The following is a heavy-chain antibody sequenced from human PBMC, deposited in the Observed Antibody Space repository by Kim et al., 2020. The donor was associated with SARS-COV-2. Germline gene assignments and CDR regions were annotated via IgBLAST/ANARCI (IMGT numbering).Heavy chain of an antibody. Sequence: GGSLRLSCAASGFTFSSYWMSWVRQAPGKGLEWVANIKQDGSEKYYVDSVKGRFTISRDNAKNSLYLQMNSLRAEDTAVYYCARDGGLIAVAGTVFDYWGQGTLVTVSS. J-gene: IGHJ4*02. D-gene: IGHD6-19*01. V-gene: IGHV3-7*01. CDR3: ARDGGLIAVAGTVFDY. CDR1: GFTFSSYW. CDR2: IKQDGSEK.